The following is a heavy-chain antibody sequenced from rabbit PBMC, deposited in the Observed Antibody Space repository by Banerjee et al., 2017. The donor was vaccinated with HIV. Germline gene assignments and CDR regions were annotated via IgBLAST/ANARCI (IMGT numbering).Heavy chain of an antibody. CDR1: GLDFSSSYW. V-gene: IGHV1S45*01. Sequence: QEQLEESGGDLVQPEGSLTLTCNASGLDFSSSYWICWVRQAPGKGLEWIACIDVVNSGDTYYASGAKGRFTISETSSTTVTLQMTSLTAADTATYFCARDGWGIMAFNLWGPGTLVTVS. CDR3: ARDGWGIMAFNL. CDR2: IDVVNSGDT. J-gene: IGHJ4*01. D-gene: IGHD4-1*01.